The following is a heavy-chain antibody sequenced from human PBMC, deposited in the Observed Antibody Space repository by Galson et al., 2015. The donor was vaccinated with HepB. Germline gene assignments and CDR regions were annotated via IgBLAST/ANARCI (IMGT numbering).Heavy chain of an antibody. V-gene: IGHV3-48*03. Sequence: SLRLSCAASGFTFSSYEMNWVRQAPGKGLEWVSYISSSGSTIYYADSVKGRFTISRDNAKNSLYQQMNSLRAEDTAVYYCARGVVRGVIPYYYYGMDVWGQGTTVTVSS. J-gene: IGHJ6*02. CDR2: ISSSGSTI. CDR3: ARGVVRGVIPYYYYGMDV. CDR1: GFTFSSYE. D-gene: IGHD3-10*01.